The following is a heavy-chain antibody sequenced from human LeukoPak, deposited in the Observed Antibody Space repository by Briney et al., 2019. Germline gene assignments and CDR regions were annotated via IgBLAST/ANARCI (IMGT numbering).Heavy chain of an antibody. CDR3: ARDYLEYGDYGHGT. D-gene: IGHD4-17*01. Sequence: SVKVSCKASGYTFTSYGISWVRQAPGQGLEWMGGIIPIIGTANNAQKFQGRVTITADKSTSTAYMELSSLRSEDTAVYYCARDYLEYGDYGHGTWGQGTLVTVSS. J-gene: IGHJ5*02. CDR1: GYTFTSYG. CDR2: IIPIIGTA. V-gene: IGHV1-69*06.